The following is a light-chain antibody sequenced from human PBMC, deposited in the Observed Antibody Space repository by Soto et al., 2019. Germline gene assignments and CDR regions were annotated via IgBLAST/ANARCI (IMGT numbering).Light chain of an antibody. Sequence: QSVLSQPASVSGSPGQSITFSCTGTSSDVGGYNSVSWYQHHPGRAPKLIIYEVKIRPSGVSNRFSGSQSGNTASLTISGLQSDDEADYYCSSFTTSNTYVFGTGTKVTVL. CDR2: EVK. V-gene: IGLV2-14*01. J-gene: IGLJ1*01. CDR3: SSFTTSNTYV. CDR1: SSDVGGYNS.